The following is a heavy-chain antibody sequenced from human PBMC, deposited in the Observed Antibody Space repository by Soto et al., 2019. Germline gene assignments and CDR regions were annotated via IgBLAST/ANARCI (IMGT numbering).Heavy chain of an antibody. Sequence: EVQLVESGGGLVQPGGSLKLSCATSGLTFSGSNMHWVRQASGKGLEWVGRIKSKADSYATAYAASVKGRFIVSRDDSQNTAWSPMNSLKTEDTAVYYCTRWGGDPPTLDYWGQGTLVTVSS. J-gene: IGHJ4*02. D-gene: IGHD4-17*01. CDR2: IKSKADSYAT. CDR3: TRWGGDPPTLDY. V-gene: IGHV3-73*02. CDR1: GLTFSGSN.